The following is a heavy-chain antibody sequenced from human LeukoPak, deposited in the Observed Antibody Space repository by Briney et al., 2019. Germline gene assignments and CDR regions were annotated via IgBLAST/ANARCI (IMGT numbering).Heavy chain of an antibody. CDR3: ATRECDLWSEFVC. D-gene: IGHD3-3*01. J-gene: IGHJ4*02. Sequence: ASVKVCCNPLLNTLTESAIQLGPRAGGKGLEWMAGFDPENAEIVYAQKFQGRVTMTEDTSTNTAYMELTSLTSDDATLYYGATRECDLWSEFVCWGQGTQVTVSS. V-gene: IGHV1-24*01. CDR1: LNTLTESA. CDR2: FDPENAEI.